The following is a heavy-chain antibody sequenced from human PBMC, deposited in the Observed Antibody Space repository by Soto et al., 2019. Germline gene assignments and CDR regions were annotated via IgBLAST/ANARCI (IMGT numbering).Heavy chain of an antibody. CDR2: ISGIGGST. CDR3: AKYSSSWYDHDFDY. Sequence: GGSLRLSCAASGFTFSSYAMSWVRQAPGKGLEWVSAISGIGGSTYYADSVKGRFTISRDNSKNTLYLQMNSLRAEDTAVYYCAKYSSSWYDHDFDYWGQGTLVTVSS. D-gene: IGHD6-13*01. J-gene: IGHJ4*02. CDR1: GFTFSSYA. V-gene: IGHV3-23*01.